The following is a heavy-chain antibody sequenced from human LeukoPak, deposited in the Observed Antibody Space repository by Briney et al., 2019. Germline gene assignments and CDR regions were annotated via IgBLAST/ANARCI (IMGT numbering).Heavy chain of an antibody. V-gene: IGHV3-74*01. J-gene: IGHJ4*02. Sequence: GGSLRLSCAASGLTFSSYWMHWVRQAPGKGLVWVSRINSDGSSTSYADSVKGRFTISRDNAKNTLYLQMNGLRAEDSSVYYCARDLTDCTSTRCYYGPVDYWGQGTLVTVSS. CDR1: GLTFSSYW. D-gene: IGHD2-2*01. CDR2: INSDGSST. CDR3: ARDLTDCTSTRCYYGPVDY.